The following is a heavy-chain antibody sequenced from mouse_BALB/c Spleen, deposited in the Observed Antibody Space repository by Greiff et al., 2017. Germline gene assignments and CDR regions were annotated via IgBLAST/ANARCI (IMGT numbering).Heavy chain of an antibody. CDR3: ARRGDYFDY. V-gene: IGHV1S56*01. Sequence: VQLQQSGAELVKPGGSVKLSCTASGYTFTSYGINWVRQTPEQGLEWIGWIFPGDGSTKYNEKFKGKATLTTDKSSSTAYMQLSRLTSEGSAVSFCARRGDYFDYWGQGTTLTVSS. J-gene: IGHJ2*01. CDR1: GYTFTSYG. CDR2: IFPGDGST.